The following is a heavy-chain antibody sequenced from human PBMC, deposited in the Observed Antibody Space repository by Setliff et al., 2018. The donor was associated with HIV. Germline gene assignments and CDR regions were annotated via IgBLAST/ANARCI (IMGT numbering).Heavy chain of an antibody. CDR2: IQTSERT. Sequence: SETLSLTCTVSGGSISNYYWSWIRQPAGKGLEWIGRIQTSERTNNNPSLKSRVTMSVDTSKNQFSLILTSVTAADTAVYYCARSSRVNCGGDCYLFDYWGQGTPVTVSS. CDR1: GGSISNYY. V-gene: IGHV4-4*07. D-gene: IGHD2-21*02. J-gene: IGHJ4*02. CDR3: ARSSRVNCGGDCYLFDY.